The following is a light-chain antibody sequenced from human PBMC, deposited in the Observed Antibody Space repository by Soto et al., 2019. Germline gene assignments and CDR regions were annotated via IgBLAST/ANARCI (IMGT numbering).Light chain of an antibody. J-gene: IGKJ1*01. Sequence: DIQMTQSPSSLSASVGDRVTITCRASQSSSYYLNWYQQKPGRAPRLLIYTTSSLQRGVPSKFSGSASGPDFTLTISSLQPEDFATYYCQQSYTTPWTFGQGTKVEIK. V-gene: IGKV1-39*01. CDR3: QQSYTTPWT. CDR2: TTS. CDR1: QSSSYY.